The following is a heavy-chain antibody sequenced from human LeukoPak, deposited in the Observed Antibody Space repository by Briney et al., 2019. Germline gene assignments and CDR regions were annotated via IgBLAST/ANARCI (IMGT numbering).Heavy chain of an antibody. V-gene: IGHV1-18*01. D-gene: IGHD3-22*01. CDR2: ISAYNGNT. CDR3: ARDEWGTPYYYDSSGHSP. Sequence: ASVKVSCKASGYTFTSYGISWVRQAPGQGLEWMGWISAYNGNTNYAQKFQGRVTMTRDTSISTAYMELSRLRSDDTAVYYCARDEWGTPYYYDSSGHSPWGQGTLVTVSS. J-gene: IGHJ5*02. CDR1: GYTFTSYG.